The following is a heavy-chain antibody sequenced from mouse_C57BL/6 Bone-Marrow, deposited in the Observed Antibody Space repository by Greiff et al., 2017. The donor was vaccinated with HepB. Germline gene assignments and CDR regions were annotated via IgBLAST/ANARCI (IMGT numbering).Heavy chain of an antibody. J-gene: IGHJ2*01. CDR1: GFTFSDYY. CDR2: ISNVGGST. D-gene: IGHD2-1*01. CDR3: ARRFYYGYLDY. Sequence: EVKLMESGGGLVQPGGSLKLSCAASGFTFSDYYMYWVRQTPEKRLEWVAYISNVGGSTYYPDTVKGRFTISRDNAKKTLYLQMSRLKSEDTAMYYCARRFYYGYLDYWGQGTTLTVSS. V-gene: IGHV5-12*01.